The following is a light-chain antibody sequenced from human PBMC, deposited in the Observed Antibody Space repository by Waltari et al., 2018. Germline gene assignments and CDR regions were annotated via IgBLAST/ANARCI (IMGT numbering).Light chain of an antibody. CDR1: QSINSW. CDR2: KAS. J-gene: IGKJ1*01. CDR3: QQYNIYPLT. Sequence: IQMTQSPSTLSASVGDRVTITCRASQSINSWLAWYQQKPGEAPKLLIYKASSLQSGVPSSFSGSGSGTEFTLTISSLQPDDFATYYCQQYNIYPLTFGQGTKVEIK. V-gene: IGKV1-5*03.